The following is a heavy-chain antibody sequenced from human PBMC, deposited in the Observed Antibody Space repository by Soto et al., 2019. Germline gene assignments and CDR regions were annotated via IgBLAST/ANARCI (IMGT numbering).Heavy chain of an antibody. J-gene: IGHJ4*02. V-gene: IGHV1-69*01. CDR2: IIPMFGTP. Sequence: QVQLVQSGAEVKKPGSSVKVSCKASGGAFNNYIFDWVRQAPGQGLEWMGGIIPMFGTPKYAQTFQDRITISADVSTGTAYMELTSLRFGDTAVYYCARGRDQPPVGLYFDSWGEGTRVTVSS. CDR3: ARGRDQPPVGLYFDS. CDR1: GGAFNNYI. D-gene: IGHD1-26*01.